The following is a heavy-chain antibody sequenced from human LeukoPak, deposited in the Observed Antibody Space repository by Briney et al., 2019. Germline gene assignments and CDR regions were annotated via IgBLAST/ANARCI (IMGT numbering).Heavy chain of an antibody. CDR3: ARVLLYISGSFNWFDP. V-gene: IGHV4-34*01. D-gene: IGHD3-10*01. CDR1: GGTFSDYY. Sequence: PSETLSLTCAVYGGTFSDYYWPWIRQPPGQGLEWIGEVNHSGSTNYNPSLKSRVTISIDTSKNQYSLKLSSVTAADTAVYYCARVLLYISGSFNWFDPWGQGTLVTVSS. J-gene: IGHJ5*02. CDR2: VNHSGST.